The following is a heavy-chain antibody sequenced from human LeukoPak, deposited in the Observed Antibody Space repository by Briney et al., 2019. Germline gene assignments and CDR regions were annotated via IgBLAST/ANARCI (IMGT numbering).Heavy chain of an antibody. Sequence: GGSLRLSCAASGFTFSSYTMNWVRQAPGKGLEWVSSIISSSFIYYADSVKGRFTISRDNAKNSLYLQINSLRAEDTAVYYCARDFGGYCSSSSCYLGFLDYWGQGTLVTVSS. CDR2: IISSSFI. D-gene: IGHD2-2*01. CDR1: GFTFSSYT. J-gene: IGHJ4*02. CDR3: ARDFGGYCSSSSCYLGFLDY. V-gene: IGHV3-21*03.